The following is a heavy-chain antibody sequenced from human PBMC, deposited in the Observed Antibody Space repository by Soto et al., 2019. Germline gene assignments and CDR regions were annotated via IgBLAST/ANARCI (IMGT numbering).Heavy chain of an antibody. CDR2: INPNSGGT. J-gene: IGHJ6*02. D-gene: IGHD1-1*01. V-gene: IGHV1-2*04. Sequence: ASVKVSCKASGYTFTGYYMHWVRQAPGQGLEWMGWINPNSGGTNYAQKFQGWVTMTRDTSISTAYMELSRLRSDDTAVYYCARGHRKNNSYYYYGMDVWGQGTTVTVSS. CDR3: ARGHRKNNSYYYYGMDV. CDR1: GYTFTGYY.